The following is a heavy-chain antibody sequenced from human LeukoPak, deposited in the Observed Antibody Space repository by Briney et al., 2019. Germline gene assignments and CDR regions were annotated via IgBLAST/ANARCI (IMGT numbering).Heavy chain of an antibody. D-gene: IGHD3-10*01. CDR1: GFTFSNYA. J-gene: IGHJ3*02. Sequence: GGSLRLSCAASGFTFSNYAMSWVRQAPGKRLEWVSAISGSGGSTYYADSVKGRFTISRDNTKNTLYLQMNSLRAEDTAVYYCAKDWGGEEDAFDIWGQGTMVTVSS. CDR3: AKDWGGEEDAFDI. CDR2: ISGSGGST. V-gene: IGHV3-23*01.